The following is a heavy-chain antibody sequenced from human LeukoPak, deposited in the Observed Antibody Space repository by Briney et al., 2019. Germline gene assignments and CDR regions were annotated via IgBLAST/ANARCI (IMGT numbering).Heavy chain of an antibody. D-gene: IGHD6-13*01. CDR3: ASRYSSSWYYYYYYMDV. CDR1: GFTFSDYY. V-gene: IGHV3-7*01. CDR2: IKQDGSEK. Sequence: PGGSLRLSCAASGFTFSDYYMSWIRQAPGKGLEWVANIKQDGSEKYYVDSVKGRFTISRDNAKNSLYLQMNSLRAEDTAVYYCASRYSSSWYYYYYYMDVWGKGTTVTVS. J-gene: IGHJ6*03.